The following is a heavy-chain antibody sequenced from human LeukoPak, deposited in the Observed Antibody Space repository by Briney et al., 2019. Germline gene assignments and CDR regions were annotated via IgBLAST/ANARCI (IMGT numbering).Heavy chain of an antibody. D-gene: IGHD3-10*01. Sequence: PGGSLRLSCAASGFTFSNYNFYWVRQAPGKGLEWVSSISSTSSYIYYADSMKGRFTISRDNAKNSLYLLMNSLRAEDTAVYYCARALWSGPVYYGMDVWGQGTTVTVSS. V-gene: IGHV3-21*01. J-gene: IGHJ6*02. CDR1: GFTFSNYN. CDR2: ISSTSSYI. CDR3: ARALWSGPVYYGMDV.